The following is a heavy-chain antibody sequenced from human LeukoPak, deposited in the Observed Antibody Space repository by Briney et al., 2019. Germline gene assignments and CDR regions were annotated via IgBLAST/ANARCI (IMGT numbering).Heavy chain of an antibody. Sequence: GRSLRLSCAASGFTFSSYGMHWVRQAPGKGLEWVAVIWYDGSNKYYADSVRGRFTISRDNSKNTLYLQMNSLRAEDTAVYYCARDLATINSYWGQGTLVTVSS. J-gene: IGHJ4*02. CDR1: GFTFSSYG. D-gene: IGHD5-12*01. V-gene: IGHV3-33*08. CDR2: IWYDGSNK. CDR3: ARDLATINSY.